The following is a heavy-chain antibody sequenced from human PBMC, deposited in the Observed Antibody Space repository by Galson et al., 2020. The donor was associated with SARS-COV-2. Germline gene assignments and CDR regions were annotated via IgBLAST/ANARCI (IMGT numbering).Heavy chain of an antibody. CDR3: ARDQGGAADCGGDCYCLDD. V-gene: IGHV1-2*02. J-gene: IGHJ4*02. Sequence: ASVKVSCKASGYTFTAQYLHWVRQAPGQGLEYMGWIDPNRGGTDYPQKFQGRVTMTRDTSINTAYMELNRLGSDDTALYYCARDQGGAADCGGDCYCLDDWGQGTLVTVS. D-gene: IGHD2-21*02. CDR2: IDPNRGGT. CDR1: GYTFTAQY.